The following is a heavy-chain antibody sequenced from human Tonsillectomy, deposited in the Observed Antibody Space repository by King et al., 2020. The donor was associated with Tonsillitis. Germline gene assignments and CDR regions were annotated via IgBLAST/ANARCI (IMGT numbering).Heavy chain of an antibody. CDR2: IKRDGSEK. CDR3: ARDLDPRYCGSGFYYDAFDI. D-gene: IGHD3-22*01. J-gene: IGHJ3*02. CDR1: GFTFSSYW. V-gene: IGHV3-7*03. Sequence: VQLVESGGGLVQPGGSLRLSCEASGFTFSSYWMTWVRQAPGKGLEWVANIKRDGSEKHYVDSVKGRFTISRDNADNSLYLQMHSLRVEDTAVYYCARDLDPRYCGSGFYYDAFDIWGQGTMVTVSS.